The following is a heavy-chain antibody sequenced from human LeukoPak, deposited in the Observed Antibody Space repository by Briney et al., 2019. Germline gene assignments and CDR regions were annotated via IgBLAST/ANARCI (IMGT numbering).Heavy chain of an antibody. D-gene: IGHD6-13*01. V-gene: IGHV3-30*04. Sequence: GRSLRLSCAASGFTFSSYAMHWVRQAPGKGLEWVAVISYDGSNKYYADSVKGRFTISRDNSKNTLYLQMNSLRAEDTAVYYCARNRFRIAAGAFDIWGQGTMVTVSS. CDR2: ISYDGSNK. CDR3: ARNRFRIAAGAFDI. CDR1: GFTFSSYA. J-gene: IGHJ3*02.